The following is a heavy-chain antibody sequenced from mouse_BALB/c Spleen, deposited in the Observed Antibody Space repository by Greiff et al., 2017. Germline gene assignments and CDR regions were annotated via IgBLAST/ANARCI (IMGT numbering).Heavy chain of an antibody. Sequence: EVKLMESGGGLVQPGGSRKLSCAASGFTFSSFGMHWVRQAPEKGLEWVAYISSGSSTIYYADTVKGRFTISRDNPKNTLFLQVTSLRSEDTAMYYCARLYYYGSSYGAMDYWGQGTSVTVSS. J-gene: IGHJ4*01. V-gene: IGHV5-17*02. CDR3: ARLYYYGSSYGAMDY. CDR1: GFTFSSFG. D-gene: IGHD1-1*01. CDR2: ISSGSSTI.